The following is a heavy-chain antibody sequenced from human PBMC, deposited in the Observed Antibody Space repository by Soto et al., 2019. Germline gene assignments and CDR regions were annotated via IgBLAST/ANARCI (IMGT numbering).Heavy chain of an antibody. V-gene: IGHV4-30-2*01. Sequence: SETLSLTCAVSGGSISSGGYSWSWIRQPPGKGLEWIGYIYHSGSTYYNPSLKSRVTISVDRSKNQFSLKLSSVTAADTAVYYCARVTTDRSFDYWGQGTLVTVSS. J-gene: IGHJ4*02. CDR2: IYHSGST. CDR1: GGSISSGGYS. CDR3: ARVTTDRSFDY.